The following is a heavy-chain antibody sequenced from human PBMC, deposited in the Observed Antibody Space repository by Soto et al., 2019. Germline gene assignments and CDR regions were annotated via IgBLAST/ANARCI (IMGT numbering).Heavy chain of an antibody. J-gene: IGHJ6*02. V-gene: IGHV1-69*13. CDR2: IIPIFGTA. D-gene: IGHD2-2*01. CDR3: ASAGGTVVVPAATSYYYYGMDV. Sequence: GASVKVSCKASGGTFSSYAISWVRQAPGQGLEWMGGIIPIFGTANYAQKFQGRVTITADESTSTAYMELSSLRSEDTAGYYCASAGGTVVVPAATSYYYYGMDVWGQGTTVTVSS. CDR1: GGTFSSYA.